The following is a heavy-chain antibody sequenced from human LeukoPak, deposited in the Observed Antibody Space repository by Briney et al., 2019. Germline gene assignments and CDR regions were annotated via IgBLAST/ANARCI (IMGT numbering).Heavy chain of an antibody. CDR2: ISSSTSTI. J-gene: IGHJ4*02. CDR3: AQDLAWGAFDH. D-gene: IGHD7-27*01. CDR1: GFTFSSYG. V-gene: IGHV3-48*01. Sequence: GGSLRLSCAASGFTFSSYGMHWVRQAPGKGLEWVSYISSSTSTIYYADSVKGRFTISRDNAKNSLYLQMNSLRVEDTAVYYCAQDLAWGAFDHWGQGTLVTVSS.